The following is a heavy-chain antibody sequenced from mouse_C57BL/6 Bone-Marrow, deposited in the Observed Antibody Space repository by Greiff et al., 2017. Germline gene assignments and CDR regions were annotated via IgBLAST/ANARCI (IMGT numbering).Heavy chain of an antibody. CDR1: GFNIKDDY. CDR2: LDPENGDT. J-gene: IGHJ2*01. CDR3: TTDGNQYYFDY. D-gene: IGHD2-1*01. V-gene: IGHV14-4*01. Sequence: VQLQQSGAELVRPGASVKLSCTASGFNIKDDYMHWVKQRPEQGLEWIGWLDPENGDTEYASKFQGKATITADTSSNTAYLQLSSLTSEDTAVYYCTTDGNQYYFDYWGQGTTLTVSS.